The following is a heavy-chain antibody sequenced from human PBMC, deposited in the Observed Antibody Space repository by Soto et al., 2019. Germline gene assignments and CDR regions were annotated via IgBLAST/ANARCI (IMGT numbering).Heavy chain of an antibody. CDR1: GFTFSDYY. Sequence: GGSLRLSCAASGFTFSDYYMDWVRPAPGKGLEWVGRIRRRANSYTTENAASVRGRFTLSRDDSKNSIYLQMNSLKIEDTAVYYCARDLHPRYFDWLSLSKGDVLDFSGQGSLVIVSS. V-gene: IGHV3-72*01. CDR3: ARDLHPRYFDWLSLSKGDVLDF. CDR2: IRRRANSYTT. J-gene: IGHJ3*01. D-gene: IGHD3-9*01.